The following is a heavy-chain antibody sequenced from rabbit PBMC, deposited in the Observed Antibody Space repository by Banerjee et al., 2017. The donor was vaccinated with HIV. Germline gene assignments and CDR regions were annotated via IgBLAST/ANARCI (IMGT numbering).Heavy chain of an antibody. CDR1: GIDFSSYG. CDR2: IYPDYGST. V-gene: IGHV1S7*01. J-gene: IGHJ4*01. D-gene: IGHD4-1*01. Sequence: QLEESGGGLVTLGGSLKLSCKASGIDFSSYGISWVRQAPGKGLEWIAYIYPDYGSTDYASWVNGRFTISLDNAQNTVDLQMTSLTAADTATYFCARVLYSSGWDYYFNLWGPGTLVTVS. CDR3: ARVLYSSGWDYYFNL.